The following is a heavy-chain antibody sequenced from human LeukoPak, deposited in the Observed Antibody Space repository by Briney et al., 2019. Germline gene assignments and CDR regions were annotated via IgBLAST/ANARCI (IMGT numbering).Heavy chain of an antibody. Sequence: PGGSLRLSCAASGFTFSSYSMNWVRQAPGKGLEWVSSISSSSYIYYADSVKGRFTISRDNAKNSPYLQMNSLRAEDTAVYYCARIIAAAGPYYFDYWGQGTLVTVSS. CDR1: GFTFSSYS. CDR2: ISSSSYI. CDR3: ARIIAAAGPYYFDY. D-gene: IGHD6-13*01. J-gene: IGHJ4*02. V-gene: IGHV3-21*01.